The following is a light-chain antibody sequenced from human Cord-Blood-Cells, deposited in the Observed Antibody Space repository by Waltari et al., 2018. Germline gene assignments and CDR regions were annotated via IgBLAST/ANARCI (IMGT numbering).Light chain of an antibody. CDR3: QQRSNWPLT. V-gene: IGKV3-11*01. J-gene: IGKJ4*01. Sequence: IVFTQYPATPSLSPGERASQSCSASQSVRSDLAWYQQKPGQAPRLLIYDASNRATGIPARFSGSGSGTDFTLTISSLEPEDFAVYYCQQRSNWPLTFGGGTKVEIK. CDR1: QSVRSD. CDR2: DAS.